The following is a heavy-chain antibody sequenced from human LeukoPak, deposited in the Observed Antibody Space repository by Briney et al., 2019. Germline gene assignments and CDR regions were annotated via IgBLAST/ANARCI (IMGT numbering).Heavy chain of an antibody. CDR3: ARDLYGDSFYFDY. CDR1: GFTFSDYY. Sequence: KPGGSLRLSCAASGFTFSDYYMSWIRQAPGKGLEWVSYISSSGGTIYYADSVKGRFTISRDNAKNSLYLQMNSLRAEDTAVYYCARDLYGDSFYFDYWGQGTLVTVSS. D-gene: IGHD4-17*01. CDR2: ISSSGGTI. V-gene: IGHV3-11*04. J-gene: IGHJ4*02.